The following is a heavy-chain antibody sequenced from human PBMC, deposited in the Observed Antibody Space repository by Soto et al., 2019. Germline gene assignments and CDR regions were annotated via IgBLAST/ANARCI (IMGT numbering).Heavy chain of an antibody. CDR3: ARGDVLRFLEWPPSPYYYGMDV. CDR2: ISYDGSNK. V-gene: IGHV3-30-3*01. D-gene: IGHD3-3*01. J-gene: IGHJ6*02. CDR1: GFTFSSYA. Sequence: GSLRLSCAASGFTFSSYAMHWVRQAPGKGLEWVAVISYDGSNKYYADSVKGRFTISRDNSKNTLYLQMNSLRAEDTAVYYCARGDVLRFLEWPPSPYYYGMDVWGQGTTVTVSS.